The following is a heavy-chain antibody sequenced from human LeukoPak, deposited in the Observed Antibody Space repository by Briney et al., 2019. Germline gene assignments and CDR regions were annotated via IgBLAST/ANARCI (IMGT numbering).Heavy chain of an antibody. CDR2: IKQDGSEK. CDR1: GFPFSSYW. CDR3: ARVNGDYEFDY. D-gene: IGHD4-17*01. J-gene: IGHJ4*02. V-gene: IGHV3-7*01. Sequence: TGGSLRLSCAASGFPFSSYWMSWVRQAPGKGLEWVANIKQDGSEKYYVDSVKGRFTISRDNAKNSLYLQMNSLRAEDTAVYYCARVNGDYEFDYRGQGTLVTVSS.